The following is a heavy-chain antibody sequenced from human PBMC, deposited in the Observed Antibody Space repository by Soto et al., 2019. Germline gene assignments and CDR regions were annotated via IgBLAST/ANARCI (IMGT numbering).Heavy chain of an antibody. D-gene: IGHD4-17*01. CDR1: GGSISSGGYY. V-gene: IGHV4-31*03. J-gene: IGHJ6*02. Sequence: QVQLQESGPGLVKPSQTLSLTCTVSGGSISSGGYYWSWIRQHPGKGLEWIGYIYYSGSTYYNPSLKSRVTISVDTSKNQFSLKLSSVTAADTAVYYCARDRGGDYGDYEGDYYGMDVWGQGTTVTVSS. CDR2: IYYSGST. CDR3: ARDRGGDYGDYEGDYYGMDV.